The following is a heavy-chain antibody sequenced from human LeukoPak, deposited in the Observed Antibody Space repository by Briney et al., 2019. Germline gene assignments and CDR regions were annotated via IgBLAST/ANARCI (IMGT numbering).Heavy chain of an antibody. Sequence: ASVKVSCKASRYTFTSYDINWVRQATGQGLEWMGWMNPNSGNTGYAQKFQGRVTITRNTSISTAYMELSSLRSEDTAVYYCARLYGDYGYYYYYYMDVWGKGTTVTVSS. CDR3: ARLYGDYGYYYYYYMDV. J-gene: IGHJ6*03. CDR2: MNPNSGNT. CDR1: RYTFTSYD. V-gene: IGHV1-8*03. D-gene: IGHD4-17*01.